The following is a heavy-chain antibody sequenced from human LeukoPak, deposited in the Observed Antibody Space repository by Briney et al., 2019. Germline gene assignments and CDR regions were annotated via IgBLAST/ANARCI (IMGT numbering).Heavy chain of an antibody. CDR2: INPNSGGT. Sequence: ASVKVSCKASGYTFTGYYMHWVRQAPGQGLEWMGWINPNSGGTNYAQKFQGRVTMTRDTSISTAYMELSWLRSDDTAVYYCARDHVSEYCSGGSCYSGDYWGQGTLVTVSS. CDR1: GYTFTGYY. D-gene: IGHD2-15*01. J-gene: IGHJ4*02. V-gene: IGHV1-2*02. CDR3: ARDHVSEYCSGGSCYSGDY.